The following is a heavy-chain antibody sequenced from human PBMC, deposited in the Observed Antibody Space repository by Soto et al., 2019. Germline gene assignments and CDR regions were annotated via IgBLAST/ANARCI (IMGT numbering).Heavy chain of an antibody. CDR2: ISYDGNRE. CDR1: GFTFSNYG. V-gene: IGHV3-30*18. J-gene: IGHJ5*02. D-gene: IGHD3-3*01. Sequence: QVQVVESGGGVVQPGRSLRLSCAASGFTFSNYGMHWVRQAPGKGLEWVAVISYDGNREYCIDSVKGRFTISRDNSENTVHLQMNSLRGEYTAVYYCAKDGDFRSFDGWLDAWGQGTLVTVSS. CDR3: AKDGDFRSFDGWLDA.